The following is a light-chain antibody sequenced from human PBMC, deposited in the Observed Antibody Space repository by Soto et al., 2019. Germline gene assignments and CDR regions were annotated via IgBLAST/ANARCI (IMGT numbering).Light chain of an antibody. CDR2: EVS. V-gene: IGLV2-14*03. J-gene: IGLJ1*01. CDR3: SSYTSTISDV. Sequence: QSVLPQPASVSGSPGPSITVSCTGTSSDVGGYNSVSWYQQHPGKPPKLIIYEVSNRPSGVSDRFSGSKSGNTASLTISGLQAEDEADYYCSSYTSTISDVFATGTRTPS. CDR1: SSDVGGYNS.